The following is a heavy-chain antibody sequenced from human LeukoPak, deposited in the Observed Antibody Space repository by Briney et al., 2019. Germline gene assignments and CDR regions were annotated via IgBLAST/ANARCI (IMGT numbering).Heavy chain of an antibody. CDR2: ISWNSGSI. Sequence: GRSLRLSCAASGFTFDDYAMHWVRHAPGKGLEWVSGISWNSGSIVYADSVKGRFTISRDNAKNSLYLQMNSLRAEDMALYYCAKDSSGSYYGPGRFLDYWGQGTLVTVSS. CDR1: GFTFDDYA. J-gene: IGHJ4*02. V-gene: IGHV3-9*03. D-gene: IGHD1-26*01. CDR3: AKDSSGSYYGPGRFLDY.